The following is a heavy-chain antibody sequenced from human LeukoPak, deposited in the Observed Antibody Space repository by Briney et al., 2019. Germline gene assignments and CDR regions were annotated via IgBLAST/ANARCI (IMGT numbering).Heavy chain of an antibody. CDR1: GGSISSYY. Sequence: SETLSLTCTVSGGSISSYYWSWIRQPPGKGLEWIGYIYYSGSTNYNPSLKSRVTISVDTSKNQFSLKLSSVTAADTAVYYCARAEIQGWFDPWGQGTLVTVSS. V-gene: IGHV4-59*01. J-gene: IGHJ5*02. CDR3: ARAEIQGWFDP. CDR2: IYYSGST. D-gene: IGHD5-18*01.